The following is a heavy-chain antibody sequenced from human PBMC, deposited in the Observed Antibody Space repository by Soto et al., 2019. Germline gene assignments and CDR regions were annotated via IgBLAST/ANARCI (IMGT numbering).Heavy chain of an antibody. CDR1: GFTFSDYA. D-gene: IGHD5-12*01. Sequence: GGSLRLSCAASGFTFSDYAMSWVRQAPGKGLEWVSAFRGGGGSTFYADSVRGRFTISRDNAKSTLYLQMNSLRAEDTAVYYCAKIGWSEVARWQFDYRGQGTIVTVSS. V-gene: IGHV3-23*01. J-gene: IGHJ4*02. CDR2: FRGGGGST. CDR3: AKIGWSEVARWQFDY.